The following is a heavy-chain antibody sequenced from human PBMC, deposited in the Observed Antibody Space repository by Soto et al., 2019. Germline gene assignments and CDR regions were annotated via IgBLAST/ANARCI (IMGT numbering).Heavy chain of an antibody. CDR3: ARSGGYCSGGSCYQYYYWYFDL. Sequence: QVQLVQSGAEVKKPGSSVKVSCKASGGTFSSYTISWVRQAPGQGLEWMGRIIPILGIANYAQKFQGRVTITAYKSTSKAYMELSSLRSEDTAVYYCARSGGYCSGGSCYQYYYWYFDLWGRGTLVTVSS. CDR1: GGTFSSYT. CDR2: IIPILGIA. D-gene: IGHD2-15*01. V-gene: IGHV1-69*02. J-gene: IGHJ2*01.